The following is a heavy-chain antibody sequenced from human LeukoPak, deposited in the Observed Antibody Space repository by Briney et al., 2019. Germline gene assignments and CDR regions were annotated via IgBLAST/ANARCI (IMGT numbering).Heavy chain of an antibody. CDR2: ISGSGGNT. V-gene: IGHV3-23*01. Sequence: GGTLRLSCAASGFTFRRYGMSWVRQAPGKGLEWVSAISGSGGNTFYADSVKGRFTISRDNSKNTLYLQMNSLRAEDTAVYYCAKEQRGYTGYAVGSWFDPWGQGTLVTVSS. CDR1: GFTFRRYG. D-gene: IGHD5-12*01. CDR3: AKEQRGYTGYAVGSWFDP. J-gene: IGHJ5*02.